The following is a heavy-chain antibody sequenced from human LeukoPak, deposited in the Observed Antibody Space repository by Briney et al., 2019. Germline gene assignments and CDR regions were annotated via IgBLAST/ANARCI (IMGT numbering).Heavy chain of an antibody. V-gene: IGHV3-23*01. D-gene: IGHD5-12*01. CDR2: ISGSGGST. Sequence: GGSLRLSCAASGFTFRDYAMNWVRQAPGKGLEWVSAISGSGGSTYYADSVKGRFTVSRDNSKNTLYLQMNSLRAEDTAVYYCAKDIRGYSGYDYFSYFDYWGQGTLVTVSS. CDR1: GFTFRDYA. J-gene: IGHJ4*02. CDR3: AKDIRGYSGYDYFSYFDY.